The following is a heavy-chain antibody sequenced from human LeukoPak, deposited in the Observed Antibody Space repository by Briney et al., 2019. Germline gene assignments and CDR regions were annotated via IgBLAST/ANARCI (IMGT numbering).Heavy chain of an antibody. CDR2: MSSSGSTM. Sequence: VGSLRLSCAASGFTFSSYEMNWVRQAPGEGLECISFMSSSGSTMYYADSVKGRFTISRDNAKKSLYLQMNSLRVEDTAVYYCARGRGGSHWGQGTLVTVSS. CDR1: GFTFSSYE. CDR3: ARGRGGSH. D-gene: IGHD1-26*01. J-gene: IGHJ1*01. V-gene: IGHV3-48*03.